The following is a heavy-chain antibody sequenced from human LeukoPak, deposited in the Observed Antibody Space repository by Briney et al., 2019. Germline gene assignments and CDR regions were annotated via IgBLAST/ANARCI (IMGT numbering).Heavy chain of an antibody. D-gene: IGHD3-16*02. J-gene: IGHJ4*02. CDR1: GYSFASHW. Sequence: GESLKISCKGSGYSFASHWIGWVRQMPGKGLEWMGIIYPGDSDTRYSPPFQGQVTISADKSINTAYLQWSSLKASDTAMYFCARHFGDLSTLDSWGQGTLVTVSS. CDR2: IYPGDSDT. V-gene: IGHV5-51*01. CDR3: ARHFGDLSTLDS.